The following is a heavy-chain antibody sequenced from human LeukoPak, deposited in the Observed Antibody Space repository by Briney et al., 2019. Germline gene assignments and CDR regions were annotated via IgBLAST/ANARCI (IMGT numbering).Heavy chain of an antibody. Sequence: AESLKISCKGSGYSFTSYWIGRVRQLPGKGLEWMGIIYPGDSDTRYSPSFQGQVTISADKSISTAYLQWSSLKASDTAMYYCARHHSSSSYYYYYMDVWGKGTTVTVSS. J-gene: IGHJ6*03. V-gene: IGHV5-51*01. CDR3: ARHHSSSSYYYYYMDV. CDR1: GYSFTSYW. CDR2: IYPGDSDT. D-gene: IGHD6-6*01.